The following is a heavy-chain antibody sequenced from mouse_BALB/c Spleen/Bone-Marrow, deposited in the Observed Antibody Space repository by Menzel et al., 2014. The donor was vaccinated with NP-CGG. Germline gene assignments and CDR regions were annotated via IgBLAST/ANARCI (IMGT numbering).Heavy chain of an antibody. CDR1: GFNIKDTY. CDR2: IDPANVNT. V-gene: IGHV14-3*02. D-gene: IGHD1-1*01. J-gene: IGHJ2*01. Sequence: VQLQQSGAELVKPGASVKLSCTASGFNIKDTYMHWVKQRPEQGLEWIGRIDPANVNTKYDPKFQGKATITADTSSNTAYLQLSSLTSEDTAVYYCASHVYGYYFDYWGQGTTLTVSS. CDR3: ASHVYGYYFDY.